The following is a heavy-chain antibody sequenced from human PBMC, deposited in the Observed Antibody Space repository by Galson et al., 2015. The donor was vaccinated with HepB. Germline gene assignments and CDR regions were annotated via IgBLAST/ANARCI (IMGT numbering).Heavy chain of an antibody. CDR3: ARLLSRGYSGYDLLRDY. V-gene: IGHV5-10-1*01. CDR1: GYSFPSYW. D-gene: IGHD5-12*01. J-gene: IGHJ4*02. Sequence: QSGAEVKKPGESLRISCKGSGYSFPSYWISWVRQMPGKGLEWMGRIDPSDSYTNYSPSFQGHVTISADKSISTAYLQWSSLKASDTAMYYCARLLSRGYSGYDLLRDYWGQGTLVTVSS. CDR2: IDPSDSYT.